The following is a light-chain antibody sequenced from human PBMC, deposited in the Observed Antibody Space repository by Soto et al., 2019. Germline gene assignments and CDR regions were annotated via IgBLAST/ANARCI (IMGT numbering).Light chain of an antibody. V-gene: IGKV3-20*01. Sequence: EIVLTQSPGTLSLSPGERATLSCRASQSVSSNYLAWYQQKPGQAPRLLIYGASSRATDIPDRFSGSGSGTDFTLTISRLEPEDFAVYYCQQYGNSPPGTIGQGTKVDIK. CDR3: QQYGNSPPGT. CDR1: QSVSSNY. J-gene: IGKJ1*01. CDR2: GAS.